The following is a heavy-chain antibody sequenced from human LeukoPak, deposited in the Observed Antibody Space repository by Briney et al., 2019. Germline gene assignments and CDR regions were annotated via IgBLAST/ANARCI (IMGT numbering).Heavy chain of an antibody. CDR3: ERDREDRDGPNFDY. D-gene: IGHD3-22*01. V-gene: IGHV3-23*01. J-gene: IGHJ4*02. CDR2: LTGGGRT. CDR1: VYPYRIYP. Sequence: GVPLRLSCAPCVYPYRIYPMSWPPQAPGEGLEGVSTLTGGGRTYYGDSVKGLFVVSRDNSKNTVYLQMRTLRAEDAALYYCERDREDRDGPNFDYWGQGPLASVS.